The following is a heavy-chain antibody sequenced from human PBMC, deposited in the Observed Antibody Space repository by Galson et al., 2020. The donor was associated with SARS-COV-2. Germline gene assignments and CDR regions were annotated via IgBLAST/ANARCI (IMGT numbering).Heavy chain of an antibody. CDR1: GITFTHYA. CDR3: AKDIAVASPYYFDY. D-gene: IGHD6-19*01. Sequence: GESLKISCAASGITFTHYAMSWVRQAPGKGLEWLSAISGSGDRTYYADSVKGRFTISRDNSKGTLYLQMNSLRAEDTATYYCAKDIAVASPYYFDYWGQGTLVTVSS. CDR2: ISGSGDRT. V-gene: IGHV3-23*01. J-gene: IGHJ4*02.